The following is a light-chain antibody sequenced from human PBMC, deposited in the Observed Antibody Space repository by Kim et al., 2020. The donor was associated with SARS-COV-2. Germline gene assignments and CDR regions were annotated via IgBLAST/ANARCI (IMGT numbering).Light chain of an antibody. V-gene: IGKV3D-20*01. CDR2: DAS. CDR3: QQYDTSPTT. Sequence: PVESATLSCVASHSLPINNLAGCQQKPGLAPRLLSYDASTRATGVPDRFSGSGSGTDFTLTITRLEPEDFAIYYCQQYDTSPTTVGQGKRLEIK. CDR1: HSLPINN. J-gene: IGKJ5*01.